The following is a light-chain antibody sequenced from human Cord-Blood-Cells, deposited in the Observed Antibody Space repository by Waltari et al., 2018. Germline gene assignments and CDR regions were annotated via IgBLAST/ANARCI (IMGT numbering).Light chain of an antibody. CDR3: QQYNNWPMYT. CDR2: GAS. V-gene: IGKV3-15*01. J-gene: IGKJ2*01. CDR1: QSVSSN. Sequence: EIVMTQSPATLSVSPGERATLPCRARQSVSSNLAWYQQKPGQAPRLLIYGASTRATGIPARFSGSGSGTEFTLTISSLQSEDFAVYYCQQYNNWPMYTFGERTKLEIK.